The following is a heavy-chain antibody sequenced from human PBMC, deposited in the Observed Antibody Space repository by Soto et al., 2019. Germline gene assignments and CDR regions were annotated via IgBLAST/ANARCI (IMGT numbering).Heavy chain of an antibody. V-gene: IGHV1-3*01. Sequence: QVQVVQSGAEVKKPGASVKVSCKASGYTFTSYAMHWVRQAPGQRLEWMGWINPGNGNTKNSQKFQGRVTNTRDTFASTAYMELSRLRSEDTAVYDCARGASSVTTFYFDLWGRGTLVTVSS. J-gene: IGHJ2*01. CDR1: GYTFTSYA. CDR3: ARGASSVTTFYFDL. D-gene: IGHD4-17*01. CDR2: INPGNGNT.